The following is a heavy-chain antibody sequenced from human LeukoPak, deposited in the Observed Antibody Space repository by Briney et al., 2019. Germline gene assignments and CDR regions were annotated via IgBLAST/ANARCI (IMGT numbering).Heavy chain of an antibody. J-gene: IGHJ4*02. D-gene: IGHD2/OR15-2a*01. Sequence: GGSLRLSCAASGFTVSSNYMSWVRQAPGKGLEWVSVIYSGGSTYYADSVKGRFTISRDNSKNTLYLQMNSLRAEDTAVYYCARAFHTRGVDYWGQGTRVTVSA. CDR3: ARAFHTRGVDY. CDR2: IYSGGST. CDR1: GFTVSSNY. V-gene: IGHV3-53*01.